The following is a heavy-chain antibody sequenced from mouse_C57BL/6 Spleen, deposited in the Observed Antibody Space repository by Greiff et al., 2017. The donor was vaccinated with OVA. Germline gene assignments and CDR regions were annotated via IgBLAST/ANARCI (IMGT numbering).Heavy chain of an antibody. V-gene: IGHV5-4*01. CDR3: ARDNCFDY. CDR2: ISDGGSYT. Sequence: EVKLMESGGGLVKPRGSLKLSCAASGFTFSSYAMSWVRQTPEKRLEWVATISDGGSYTYYPDNVKGRFTISRDNAKNNLYLQMSHLKSEDTAMYYCARDNCFDYWGQGTTLTVSS. D-gene: IGHD4-1*01. J-gene: IGHJ2*01. CDR1: GFTFSSYA.